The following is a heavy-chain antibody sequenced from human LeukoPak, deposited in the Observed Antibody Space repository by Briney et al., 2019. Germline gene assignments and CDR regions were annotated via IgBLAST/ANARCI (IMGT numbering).Heavy chain of an antibody. D-gene: IGHD1-26*01. Sequence: PGGSLRLSCAASGFTVSSNYMSWVRQAPGKGLVWVSRINTDGSSTSYADSVKGRFTISRDNAKNTLYLQMNSLRVEDTAVYYCARGTYGLRIDNWFDPWGQGTLVTVSS. CDR2: INTDGSST. J-gene: IGHJ5*02. V-gene: IGHV3-74*01. CDR3: ARGTYGLRIDNWFDP. CDR1: GFTVSSNY.